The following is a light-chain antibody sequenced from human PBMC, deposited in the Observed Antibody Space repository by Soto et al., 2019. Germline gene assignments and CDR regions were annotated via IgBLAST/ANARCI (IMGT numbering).Light chain of an antibody. V-gene: IGKV3-20*01. CDR3: QQYSSSGT. CDR1: QSVSNNY. Sequence: EIVLTQSPGTLSLSPGERATLSCRASQSVSNNYLAWYQQKPGQAPRLLIYGASNRATGIPGRFSGSGAGTYFPLTISRLEPEYFADYYCQQYSSSGTFGQGTKMDIK. J-gene: IGKJ1*01. CDR2: GAS.